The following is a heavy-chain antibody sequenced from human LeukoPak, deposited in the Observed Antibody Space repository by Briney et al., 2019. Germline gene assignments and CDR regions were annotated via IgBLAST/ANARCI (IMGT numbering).Heavy chain of an antibody. D-gene: IGHD1-26*01. CDR1: GFTFSSYG. V-gene: IGHV3-48*01. J-gene: IGHJ4*02. Sequence: PGGSLRLSCAASGFTFSSYGMHWVRQAPGKGLEWVSYIGSATSNIYYADSVKGRFTISRDNAKNSLYLQMNSLRAEDTAVYYCARDVLLDYWGQGTLVTVSS. CDR2: IGSATSNI. CDR3: ARDVLLDY.